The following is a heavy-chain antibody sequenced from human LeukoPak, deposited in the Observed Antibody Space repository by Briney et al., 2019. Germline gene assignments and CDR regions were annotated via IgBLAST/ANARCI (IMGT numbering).Heavy chain of an antibody. CDR3: AKEPYCGGDCYAYYFDY. CDR1: GFTFSSYA. V-gene: IGHV3-23*01. D-gene: IGHD2-21*02. J-gene: IGHJ4*02. Sequence: GGSLRLSCAAPGFTFSSYAMSWVRQAPGKGLEWVSAISGSGGSTYYADSVKGRFTISRDNSKNTLYLQMNSLRAEDTAVYYCAKEPYCGGDCYAYYFDYWGQGTLVTVSS. CDR2: ISGSGGST.